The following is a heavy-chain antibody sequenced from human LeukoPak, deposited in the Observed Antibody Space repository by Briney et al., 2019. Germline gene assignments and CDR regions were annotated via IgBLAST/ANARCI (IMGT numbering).Heavy chain of an antibody. Sequence: ASVKVSCKASGYTFSIYGFSWVRQAPGQGLEWMGWISVYNGNTNYAQKFQGRVTMTTDTSTSTAHMELRSLRSDDTAVYYCARQGYTGHSQGAADYWGQGTLVTVSS. CDR1: GYTFSIYG. J-gene: IGHJ4*02. CDR3: ARQGYTGHSQGAADY. D-gene: IGHD4-23*01. CDR2: ISVYNGNT. V-gene: IGHV1-18*01.